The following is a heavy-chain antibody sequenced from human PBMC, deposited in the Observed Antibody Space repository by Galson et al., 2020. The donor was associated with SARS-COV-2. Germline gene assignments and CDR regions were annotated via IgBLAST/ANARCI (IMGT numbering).Heavy chain of an antibody. CDR3: ARGEQWLIDLNSYYYGLDV. D-gene: IGHD6-19*01. CDR2: IYSSGST. CDR1: GDSISSDSYY. J-gene: IGHJ6*02. V-gene: IGHV4-61*09. Sequence: SETLSLTCTVSGDSISSDSYYWSWIRQPAGKGLEWIGHIYSSGSTDYSPSLKSRVTISVDTSKNQFSLILSSVTAADTAAYFCARGEQWLIDLNSYYYGLDVWGQGTTVTVSS.